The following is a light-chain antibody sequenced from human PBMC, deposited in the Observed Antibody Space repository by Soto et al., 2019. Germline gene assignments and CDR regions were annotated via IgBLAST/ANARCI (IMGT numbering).Light chain of an antibody. CDR1: SSDVGGYNY. J-gene: IGLJ1*01. Sequence: QSXLTHPASVSGSPGQSITIFCTGTSSDVGGYNYVSWYQQQPGKAPKFMIYDVTNRPSGVSNRFSGSKSGNMASLTISGLQAEDEADYYCCSYTTSNTRQIVFGTGTKVPS. CDR2: DVT. CDR3: CSYTTSNTRQIV. V-gene: IGLV2-14*01.